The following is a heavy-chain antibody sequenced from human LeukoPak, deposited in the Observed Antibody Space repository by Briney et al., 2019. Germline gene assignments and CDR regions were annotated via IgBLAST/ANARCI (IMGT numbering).Heavy chain of an antibody. CDR2: INHSGST. CDR1: GGSFSGYY. D-gene: IGHD2-15*01. CDR3: ARSSTDGYCSGGSCYSTSNWFDP. J-gene: IGHJ5*02. Sequence: SETLSLTCAVYGGSFSGYYWSWIRQPPGKGLKWIGEINHSGSTNYNPSLKSRVTISVDTSKNQFSLKLSSVTAADTAMYYCARSSTDGYCSGGSCYSTSNWFDPWGQGTLVTVSS. V-gene: IGHV4-34*01.